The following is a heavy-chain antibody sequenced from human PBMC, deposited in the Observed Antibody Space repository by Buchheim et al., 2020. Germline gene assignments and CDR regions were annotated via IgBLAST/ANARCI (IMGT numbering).Heavy chain of an antibody. J-gene: IGHJ4*02. D-gene: IGHD6-6*01. Sequence: EVQLLESGGGLVKPGGSLRLSCAASGFTLRSYAMSGVRQAPGKGLEWVSAVSGSGGSTYYAESVKGRFTIYRENSKNTLYLQMNSLRAEDTAVYYCARWGGNPARPFDYWGQGTL. CDR3: ARWGGNPARPFDY. CDR1: GFTLRSYA. V-gene: IGHV3-23*01. CDR2: VSGSGGST.